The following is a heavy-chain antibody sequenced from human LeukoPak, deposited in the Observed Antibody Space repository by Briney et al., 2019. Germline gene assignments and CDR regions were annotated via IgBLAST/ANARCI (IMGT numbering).Heavy chain of an antibody. J-gene: IGHJ3*02. Sequence: GGSLRLSCAASEFTFDDYAMHWVRQAPGKGLEWVSGISWNSGTLGYADSVKGRFTISRDNAKNTLYLQMSSLRAEDTALYYCAKGAPFCGGDCYSPDAFDIWGQGTLVTVSS. CDR3: AKGAPFCGGDCYSPDAFDI. V-gene: IGHV3-9*01. D-gene: IGHD2-21*02. CDR2: ISWNSGTL. CDR1: EFTFDDYA.